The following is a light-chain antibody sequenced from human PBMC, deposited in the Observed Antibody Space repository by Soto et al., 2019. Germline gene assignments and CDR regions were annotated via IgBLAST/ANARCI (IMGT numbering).Light chain of an antibody. V-gene: IGLV1-40*01. CDR3: QSYDSSLSAWV. CDR1: SSNIGAGYD. J-gene: IGLJ3*02. CDR2: ANL. Sequence: QSILTQPPSVSGAPGQRVTISCTGSSSNIGAGYDVHWYQQLPGTAPKLLIFANLNRPSGVPDRFSGSKSVTSASLAITGLQAEDEADYYCQSYDSSLSAWVFGGGTKLTVL.